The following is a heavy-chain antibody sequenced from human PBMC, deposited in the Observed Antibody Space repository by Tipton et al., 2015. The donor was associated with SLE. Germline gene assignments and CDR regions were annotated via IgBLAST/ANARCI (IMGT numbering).Heavy chain of an antibody. Sequence: GSLRLSCEGSGFTFFTKSFNWVRQAPGKGLEWVASISGDSSHIYYTDSVKARFTISRDNAKNSVFLQMNSLRADDTAVYYCVRRSGSGDFAFDIWGQGIMVNVSS. D-gene: IGHD3-3*01. J-gene: IGHJ3*02. CDR2: ISGDSSHI. V-gene: IGHV3-21*06. CDR1: GFTFFTKS. CDR3: VRRSGSGDFAFDI.